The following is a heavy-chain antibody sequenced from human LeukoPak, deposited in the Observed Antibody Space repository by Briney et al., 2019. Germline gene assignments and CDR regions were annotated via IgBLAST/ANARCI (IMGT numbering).Heavy chain of an antibody. CDR1: GGSISSSNW. Sequence: SETLSLTCAVSGGSISSSNWWSWVRQPPGKGLEWIGEIYHSGSTNYNPSLKSRVTISVDESKNQFSLKLSSVTPEDTAMYYCARDLGGLGYWGQGTLVTVSS. CDR3: ARDLGGLGY. J-gene: IGHJ4*02. D-gene: IGHD3-16*01. V-gene: IGHV4-4*02. CDR2: IYHSGST.